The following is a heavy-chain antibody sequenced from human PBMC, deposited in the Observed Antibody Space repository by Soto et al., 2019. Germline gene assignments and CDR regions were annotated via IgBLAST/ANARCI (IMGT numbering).Heavy chain of an antibody. J-gene: IGHJ5*02. CDR3: ARHEVGSVVNWFDP. CDR1: GGSISSSSYY. V-gene: IGHV4-39*01. D-gene: IGHD1-26*01. Sequence: SETLSLTCTVSGGSISSSSYYWGWIRQPPGKGLEWIGSIYYSGSTYYNPSLKSRVTISVDTSKNQFSLKLSSVTAADTAVYYCARHEVGSVVNWFDPWGQGTLVTVSS. CDR2: IYYSGST.